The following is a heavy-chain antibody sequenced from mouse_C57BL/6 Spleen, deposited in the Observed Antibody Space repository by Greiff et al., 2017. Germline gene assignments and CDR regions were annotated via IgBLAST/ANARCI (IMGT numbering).Heavy chain of an antibody. CDR2: ISDGGSYT. J-gene: IGHJ4*01. D-gene: IGHD2-5*01. Sequence: EVMLVESGGGLVKPGGSLKLSCAASGFTFSSYAMSWVRQTPEKRLEWVATISDGGSYTYYPDNVKGRFTISRDNAKNNLYLQMSHLKSEDTAMYYCATYYSNSYAMDYWGQGTSVTVSS. CDR1: GFTFSSYA. CDR3: ATYYSNSYAMDY. V-gene: IGHV5-4*03.